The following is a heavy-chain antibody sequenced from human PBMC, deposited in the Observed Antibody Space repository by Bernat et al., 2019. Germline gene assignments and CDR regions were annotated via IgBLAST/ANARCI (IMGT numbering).Heavy chain of an antibody. D-gene: IGHD2-21*02. J-gene: IGHJ6*02. V-gene: IGHV3-15*01. CDR1: GFTFSNAW. Sequence: EVQLVESGGGLVKPGGSLRLSCAASGFTFSNAWMSWVRQAPGKGLEWVGRIKSKTDGGTTDYAAPVKGRFTISRDDSKNTLYLQMNSLKTEDTAVYYCTRRGGDQTPSCRSGMDVWGQGTTVTVSS. CDR2: IKSKTDGGTT. CDR3: TRRGGDQTPSCRSGMDV.